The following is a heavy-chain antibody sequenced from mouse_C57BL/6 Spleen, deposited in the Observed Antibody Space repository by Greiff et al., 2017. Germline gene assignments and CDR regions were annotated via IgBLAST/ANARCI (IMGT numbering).Heavy chain of an antibody. CDR1: GFTFSSYA. D-gene: IGHD4-1*02. CDR3: ARVNWGFDY. J-gene: IGHJ2*01. Sequence: EVKLVESGGGLVKPGGSLKLSCAASGFTFSSYAMSWVRQTPEKRLEWVATISDGGSYTYYPDNVKGRFTISRDNAKNNLYLQMSHLKSEDTAMYYWARVNWGFDYWGQGTTLTVSS. V-gene: IGHV5-4*03. CDR2: ISDGGSYT.